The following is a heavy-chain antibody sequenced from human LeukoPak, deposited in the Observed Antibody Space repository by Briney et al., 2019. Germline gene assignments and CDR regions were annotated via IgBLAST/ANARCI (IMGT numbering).Heavy chain of an antibody. D-gene: IGHD6-6*01. CDR2: INPNSGGT. Sequence: ASVKVSCKASGYTFTGYYMHWVRQAPGQGLEWMGWINPNSGGTNYVQKFQGRVTMTRDTSISTAYMELSRLRSDDTAVYYCASSVAAARPNEPFDYWGQGTLVTVSS. V-gene: IGHV1-2*02. J-gene: IGHJ4*02. CDR3: ASSVAAARPNEPFDY. CDR1: GYTFTGYY.